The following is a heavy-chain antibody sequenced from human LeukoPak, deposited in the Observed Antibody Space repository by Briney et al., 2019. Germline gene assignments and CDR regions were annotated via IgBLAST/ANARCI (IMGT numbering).Heavy chain of an antibody. CDR2: INPKSGGT. CDR1: GYTFTGYY. Sequence: ASVKVSCKASGYTFTGYYMHWVRQAPGEGLEWMGWINPKSGGTNYAQKFQGRVTMTRDTSISTAYMELSRLRSDDTAVYYCARALAAAGTIYYYYYMDVWGKGTTVTISS. J-gene: IGHJ6*03. D-gene: IGHD6-13*01. V-gene: IGHV1-2*02. CDR3: ARALAAAGTIYYYYYMDV.